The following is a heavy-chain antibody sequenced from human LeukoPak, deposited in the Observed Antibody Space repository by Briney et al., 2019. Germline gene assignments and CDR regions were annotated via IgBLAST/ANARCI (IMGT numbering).Heavy chain of an antibody. J-gene: IGHJ6*04. Sequence: SETLSLTCTVSGGSISSGGYYWSWIRQHPGKGLEWIGYIYYSGSTYYNPSLKSRVTISVDPSNTQFSLKLSPVTAADTAVYYCARDGPSYCSGGRCYGYYGMDVWGKGTTVTVSS. CDR1: GGSISSGGYY. D-gene: IGHD2-15*01. V-gene: IGHV4-31*03. CDR3: ARDGPSYCSGGRCYGYYGMDV. CDR2: IYYSGST.